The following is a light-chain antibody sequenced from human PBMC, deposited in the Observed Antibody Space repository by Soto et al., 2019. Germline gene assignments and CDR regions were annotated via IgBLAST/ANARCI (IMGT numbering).Light chain of an antibody. CDR2: GAS. CDR3: QQRNSWPPTFT. V-gene: IGKV3D-20*02. J-gene: IGKJ5*01. Sequence: ENVLTQSPDTLSLSPGEGATLSWWASQSVTGNYLAWYQQKPGQAPRLLIYGASSRPTGIPDRFSGSGSGTDFTLTISRLEPEDFAVYYCQQRNSWPPTFTFGQGTRLEIK. CDR1: QSVTGNY.